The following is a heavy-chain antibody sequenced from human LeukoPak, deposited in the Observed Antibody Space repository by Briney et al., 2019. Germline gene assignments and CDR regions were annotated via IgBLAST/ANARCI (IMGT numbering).Heavy chain of an antibody. J-gene: IGHJ4*02. CDR2: IRSKAYGGTT. CDR1: GFTFGDYA. V-gene: IGHV3-49*04. Sequence: GRSLRLSCTASGFTFGDYAMSWVRQAPGKVLEWVGFIRSKAYGGTTEYAASVKGRFTISRDDSKSIAYLQMNSLKTEDTAVYYCTRGYYGSGSFLNYWGQGTLVTVSS. CDR3: TRGYYGSGSFLNY. D-gene: IGHD3-10*01.